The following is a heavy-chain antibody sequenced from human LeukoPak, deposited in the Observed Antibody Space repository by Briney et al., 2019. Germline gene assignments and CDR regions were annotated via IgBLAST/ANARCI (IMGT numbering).Heavy chain of an antibody. CDR3: ASFASPYYYDSSGSGAFDI. CDR1: GYSFTSYW. CDR2: IYPGDSDT. Sequence: ASVKISCKGSGYSFTSYWIGWVRQMPGKGLEWMGIIYPGDSDTRYSPSFQGQVTISADKSISTAYLQWSSLKASDTAMYYCASFASPYYYDSSGSGAFDIWGQGTMVTVSS. J-gene: IGHJ3*02. V-gene: IGHV5-51*01. D-gene: IGHD3-22*01.